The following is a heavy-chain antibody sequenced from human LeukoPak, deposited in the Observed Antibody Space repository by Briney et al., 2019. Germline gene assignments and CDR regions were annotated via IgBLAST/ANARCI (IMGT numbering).Heavy chain of an antibody. J-gene: IGHJ4*02. CDR1: GFTYSNYW. V-gene: IGHV3-21*05. Sequence: GGSLRLSCTSSGFTYSNYWMNWVRQAPGKGLEWISYISSTSADIYYVDSVKGRFTISRDNAKNSLYLQMNSLRAEDTAIYYCARRGPYFDYWGQGILVTVSS. CDR2: ISSTSADI. D-gene: IGHD3-10*01. CDR3: ARRGPYFDY.